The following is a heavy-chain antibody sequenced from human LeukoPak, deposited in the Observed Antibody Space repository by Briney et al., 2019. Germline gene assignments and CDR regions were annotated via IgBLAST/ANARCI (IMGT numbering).Heavy chain of an antibody. CDR3: ARGTVTATDY. Sequence: GGSLRLSCAASGFSVSNTYMSWVRQAPGKGLEWVSIIYSGGNTYYADSVKGRFTISRDNSKNTLYLQMNRLRPEDTAVYYCARGTVTATDYWGQGTLVTVSS. CDR2: IYSGGNT. D-gene: IGHD2-21*02. J-gene: IGHJ4*02. CDR1: GFSVSNTY. V-gene: IGHV3-53*01.